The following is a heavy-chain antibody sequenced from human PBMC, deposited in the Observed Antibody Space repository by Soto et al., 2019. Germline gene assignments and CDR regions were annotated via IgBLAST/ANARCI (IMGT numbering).Heavy chain of an antibody. Sequence: GGSLRLSCAASGFTFSSYSMNWVRQAPGKGLEWVSSISSSSSYIYYADSVKGRFTISRDNAKNSLYLQMNSLRAEDTAVYYCARDRHIVVVTAFYYYYYGMDVWGQGTTVTVSS. CDR3: ARDRHIVVVTAFYYYYYGMDV. V-gene: IGHV3-21*01. CDR2: ISSSSSYI. J-gene: IGHJ6*02. CDR1: GFTFSSYS. D-gene: IGHD2-21*02.